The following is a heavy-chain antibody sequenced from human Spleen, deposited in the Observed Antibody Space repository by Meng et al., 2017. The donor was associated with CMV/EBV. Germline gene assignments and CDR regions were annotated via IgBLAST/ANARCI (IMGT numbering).Heavy chain of an antibody. J-gene: IGHJ4*02. CDR3: ARRPWGGLDY. CDR2: IYYGGST. CDR1: GGSISSSSYY. D-gene: IGHD3-16*01. Sequence: SETLSLTCTVSGGSISSSSYYWGWIRQPPGKGLEWIGSIYYGGSTYYNPSLKSRVTISVDTSKNQFSLKLSAVTAADTAVYYCARRPWGGLDYWGQGALVTVSS. V-gene: IGHV4-39*07.